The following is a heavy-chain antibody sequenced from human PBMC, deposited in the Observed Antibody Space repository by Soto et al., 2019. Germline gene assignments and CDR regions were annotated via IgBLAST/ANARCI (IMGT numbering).Heavy chain of an antibody. J-gene: IGHJ6*02. CDR3: ATSLGSRGLRYYYYYYGMDV. CDR2: FDPEDGET. CDR1: GYTLNELS. D-gene: IGHD3-10*01. Sequence: GASVKVSCKVSGYTLNELSMPWVRQAPGKRVEWMGGFDPEDGETIYAKKFQGRVTMTEDTSTDTAYMELSSLRSEDTAVYYCATSLGSRGLRYYYYYYGMDVWGQGTTVTVSS. V-gene: IGHV1-24*01.